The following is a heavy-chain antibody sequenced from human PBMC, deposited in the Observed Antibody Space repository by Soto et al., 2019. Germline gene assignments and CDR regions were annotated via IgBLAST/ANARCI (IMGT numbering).Heavy chain of an antibody. Sequence: GALRLSCAASGFTFNTYGMHWVRQAPGKGLEWVAVIWPDGSNRYYADSVSGQFTISRDNSKNTLYLQMNDLRAEDTAAYYCARAAWFYYGIDVWGQGTTVTVSS. CDR1: GFTFNTYG. J-gene: IGHJ6*02. V-gene: IGHV3-33*01. CDR3: ARAAWFYYGIDV. CDR2: IWPDGSNR. D-gene: IGHD3-22*01.